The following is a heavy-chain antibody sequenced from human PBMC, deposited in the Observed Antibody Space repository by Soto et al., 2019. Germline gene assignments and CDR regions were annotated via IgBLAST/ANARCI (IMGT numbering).Heavy chain of an antibody. CDR3: ARSLRYPPSPSDAFDI. V-gene: IGHV1-69*12. CDR2: IIPIFGTA. J-gene: IGHJ3*02. D-gene: IGHD3-9*01. Sequence: QVQLVQSGAEVKKPGSSVKVSCKASGGTFSSYAISWVRQAPGQGLEWMGGIIPIFGTANYAQKFQGRVTMTAEESTSTAYRGLGSLRSEDTAVYYCARSLRYPPSPSDAFDIWGQGTMVTVSS. CDR1: GGTFSSYA.